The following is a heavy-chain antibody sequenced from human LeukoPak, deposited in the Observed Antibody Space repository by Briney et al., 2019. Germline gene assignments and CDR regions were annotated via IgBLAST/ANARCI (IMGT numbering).Heavy chain of an antibody. CDR3: ARVTYCSSTSCYFPDY. Sequence: GASVKVSCKASGYTFTSYGISWVRQAPGQGLEWMGWISAYNGNTYYSQKLQGRVTMTTDTSTSTAYMELRSLRSDDTAVYYCARVTYCSSTSCYFPDYWGQGTLVTVSS. J-gene: IGHJ4*02. V-gene: IGHV1-18*01. CDR2: ISAYNGNT. D-gene: IGHD2-2*01. CDR1: GYTFTSYG.